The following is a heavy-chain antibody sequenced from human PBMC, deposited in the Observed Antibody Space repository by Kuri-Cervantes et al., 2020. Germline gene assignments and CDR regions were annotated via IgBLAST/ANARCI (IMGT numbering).Heavy chain of an antibody. CDR2: ISYDGSNK. D-gene: IGHD4-23*01. J-gene: IGHJ4*02. V-gene: IGHV3-30*07. CDR1: GFTFSSYA. Sequence: GESLKISCAASGFTFSSYAMHWVRQAPGKGLEWVAVISYDGSNKYYADSVKGRFTISRDNSKNTLYVQMNSLRAEDTAVYYCAKETLYGGNPWYYFDYWGQGTLVTVSS. CDR3: AKETLYGGNPWYYFDY.